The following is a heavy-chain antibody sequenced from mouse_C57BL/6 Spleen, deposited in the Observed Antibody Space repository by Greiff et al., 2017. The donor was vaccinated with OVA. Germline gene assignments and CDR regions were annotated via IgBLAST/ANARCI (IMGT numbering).Heavy chain of an antibody. V-gene: IGHV2-9-1*01. D-gene: IGHD2-2*01. Sequence: QVQLQQSGPGLVAPSQSLSITCTVSGFSLTSYAISWVRQPPGKGLEWLGVIWTGGGTNYNSALKSRLSISKDNSKSQVFLKMNSLQTDDTARYYCARVYYGYDVGYFDVWGTGTTVTVSS. CDR3: ARVYYGYDVGYFDV. CDR1: GFSLTSYA. J-gene: IGHJ1*03. CDR2: IWTGGGT.